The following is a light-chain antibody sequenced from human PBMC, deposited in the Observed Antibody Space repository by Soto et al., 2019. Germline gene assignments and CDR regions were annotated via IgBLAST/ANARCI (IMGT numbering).Light chain of an antibody. J-gene: IGKJ3*01. CDR2: DAS. CDR1: HDITSY. Sequence: DIQMTQSPSSLSASVGDRVTITCQASHDITSYLNWYQHKPGKAPKLLIYDASILEAGVPSRFSGSGSGTHFTFSISSLQPQDVATYYCQKCDYLPIFGPGTTVDFK. CDR3: QKCDYLPI. V-gene: IGKV1-33*01.